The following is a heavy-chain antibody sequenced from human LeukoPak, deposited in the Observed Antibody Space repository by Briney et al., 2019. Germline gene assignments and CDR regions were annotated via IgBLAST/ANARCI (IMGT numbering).Heavy chain of an antibody. CDR1: GFTFSTYA. J-gene: IGHJ6*03. D-gene: IGHD4-17*01. CDR2: IRYDGTNK. CDR3: AKDRDYGDYPSAYYYYMDV. V-gene: IGHV3-30*02. Sequence: QSGGSLRLSCAASGFTFSTYAMHWVRQAPGKGLEWVAFIRYDGTNKWYADSVKGRFTISRDNSKNMLYLQMNSLGAEDTAVYHCAKDRDYGDYPSAYYYYMDVWGKGTTVTVSS.